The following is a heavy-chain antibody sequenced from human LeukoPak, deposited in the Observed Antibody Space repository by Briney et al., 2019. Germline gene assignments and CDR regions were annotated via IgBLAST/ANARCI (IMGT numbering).Heavy chain of an antibody. CDR3: VRGRVMRGTYYVAGQDALDV. CDR2: IIPMFGVP. V-gene: IGHV1-69*13. D-gene: IGHD3-16*01. CDR1: GGTFSNYA. Sequence: SVKVSCKASGGTFSNYAINWVQQAPGQGLEWVGEIIPMFGVPNYAQKFQGRVTLTADESTSTAYMELSSLRSEDTAVYYCVRGRVMRGTYYVAGQDALDVWGQGTMVTVSS. J-gene: IGHJ3*01.